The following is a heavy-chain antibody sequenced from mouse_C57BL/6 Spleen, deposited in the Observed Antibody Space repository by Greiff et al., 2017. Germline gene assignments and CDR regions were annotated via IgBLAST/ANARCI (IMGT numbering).Heavy chain of an antibody. CDR1: GYTFTSYW. V-gene: IGHV1-55*01. J-gene: IGHJ2*01. CDR3: ARSYSNQYYFDY. CDR2: IYPGSGST. Sequence: QVQLQQPGAELVKPGASVKMSCKASGYTFTSYWITWVKQRPGQGLEWIGDIYPGSGSTNYNEKFKSKATLTVDTSSSTAYMQLSSLTSEDSAVYYCARSYSNQYYFDYWGQGTTRTVSS. D-gene: IGHD2-5*01.